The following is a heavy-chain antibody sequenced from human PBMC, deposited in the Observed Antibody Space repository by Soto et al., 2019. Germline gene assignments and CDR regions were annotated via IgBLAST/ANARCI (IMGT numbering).Heavy chain of an antibody. CDR1: GFTFGIYS. CDR2: INGSSSTM. D-gene: IGHD2-15*01. J-gene: IGHJ5*02. Sequence: EVQLVESGGGLVQRGGSLRLSCAASGFTFGIYSMNWVRQAPGKGLEWISYINGSSSTMYYADSVKGRFIISRDNADNSLYLQMNSLRDADTAVYYCARGDRFRCSGDRCFSYGLFLSWGQGPLVTVSS. V-gene: IGHV3-48*02. CDR3: ARGDRFRCSGDRCFSYGLFLS.